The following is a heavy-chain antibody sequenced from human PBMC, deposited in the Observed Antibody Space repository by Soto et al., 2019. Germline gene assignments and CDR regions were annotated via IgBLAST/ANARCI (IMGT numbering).Heavy chain of an antibody. D-gene: IGHD4-17*01. CDR1: GYAFTSHY. CDR2: INPSGGGT. J-gene: IGHJ4*02. CDR3: ATASYYGDDSPTDY. V-gene: IGHV1-46*01. Sequence: ASVKVSCKASGYAFTSHYMHWVRQAPGQGLEWMGIINPSGGGTNYAQKFQGRVTVTSDTSTSTVYMYLSGLRSDDTAVYYCATASYYGDDSPTDYWCQGTLDTVSS.